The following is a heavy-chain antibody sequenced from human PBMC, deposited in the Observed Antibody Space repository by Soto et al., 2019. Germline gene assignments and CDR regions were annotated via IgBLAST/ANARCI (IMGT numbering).Heavy chain of an antibody. D-gene: IGHD3-22*01. J-gene: IGHJ5*02. CDR3: AKAELRDYYDSSGFNWFDH. V-gene: IGHV4-31*03. Sequence: TLSLTCTVSGGSISSGGYYWSWIRQHPGKGLEWIGYISYSGSTYYNPSLKSRVTISVDTSKNQFSLRLSSVTAADTAVYYCAKAELRDYYDSSGFNWFDHWGQGTLVTSPQ. CDR1: GGSISSGGYY. CDR2: ISYSGST.